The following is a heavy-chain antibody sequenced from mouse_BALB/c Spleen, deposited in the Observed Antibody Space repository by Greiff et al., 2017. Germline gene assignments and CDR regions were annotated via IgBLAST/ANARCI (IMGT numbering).Heavy chain of an antibody. J-gene: IGHJ4*01. D-gene: IGHD2-4*01. CDR1: GYTFTSYW. V-gene: IGHV1-7*01. Sequence: QVQLQQSGAELAKPGASVKMSCKASGYTFTSYWMHWVKQRPGQGLEWIGYINPSTGYTEYNQKFKDKATLTADKSSSTAYMQLSSLTSEDSAVYYCARGGMITEMDYWGQGTSVTVSS. CDR3: ARGGMITEMDY. CDR2: INPSTGYT.